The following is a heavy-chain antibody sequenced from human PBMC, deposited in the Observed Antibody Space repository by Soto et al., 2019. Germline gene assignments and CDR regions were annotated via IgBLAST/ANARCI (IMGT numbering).Heavy chain of an antibody. Sequence: SETLSLTCTVSGGSISSSSYYWGWIRQPPGKGLEWIGSIYYSGSTYYNPSLKSRVTISVDTSKNQFSLKLSSVTAADTAVYYCARIWRPFNDCSGGSCYYYYYGMDVWGQGTTVTVSS. CDR1: GGSISSSSYY. D-gene: IGHD2-15*01. V-gene: IGHV4-39*01. CDR3: ARIWRPFNDCSGGSCYYYYYGMDV. CDR2: IYYSGST. J-gene: IGHJ6*02.